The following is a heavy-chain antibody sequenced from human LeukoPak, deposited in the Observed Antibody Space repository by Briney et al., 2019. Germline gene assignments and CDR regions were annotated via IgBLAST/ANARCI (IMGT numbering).Heavy chain of an antibody. J-gene: IGHJ6*03. CDR1: GGTFSSYA. V-gene: IGHV1-69*05. Sequence: GASVKVSCKASGGTFSSYAISWVRPAPGRGLEWVGGIIPIFGTANYAQKFQGRVTITTDESTSTAYMELSSLRSEDTAVYYCARDVSHDYGGNSEGNYMDVWGKGTTVTVSS. D-gene: IGHD4-23*01. CDR2: IIPIFGTA. CDR3: ARDVSHDYGGNSEGNYMDV.